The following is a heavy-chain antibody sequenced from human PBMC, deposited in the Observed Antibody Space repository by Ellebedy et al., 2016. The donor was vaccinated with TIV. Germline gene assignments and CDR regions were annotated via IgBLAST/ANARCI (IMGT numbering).Heavy chain of an antibody. Sequence: PGGSLRLSCVASGFTFSSYAMSWVRQAPGKGLQWVSYISSNFRYRNYTDSVKGRFTISRDNAKNSLSLQMDSLRAEDTAVYYCVTDRGEGGLLSFFDFWGRGTQVTVST. J-gene: IGHJ4*02. CDR1: GFTFSSYA. CDR3: VTDRGEGGLLSFFDF. CDR2: ISSNFRYR. D-gene: IGHD2/OR15-2a*01. V-gene: IGHV3-21*01.